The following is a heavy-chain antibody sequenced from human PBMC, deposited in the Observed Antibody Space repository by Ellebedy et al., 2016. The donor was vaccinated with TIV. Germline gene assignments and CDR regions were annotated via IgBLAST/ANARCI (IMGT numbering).Heavy chain of an antibody. CDR2: FSGVVGNT. Sequence: PGGSLRLSCAASGFTFSSYAMGWVRQAPGKGLEWVSTFSGVVGNTYYAESVKGRFTISRDTSKNTLSLLINSLRAEDTAVYYCARLRWRDSGWYDYWGQGTLVTVSS. V-gene: IGHV3-23*01. CDR1: GFTFSSYA. CDR3: ARLRWRDSGWYDY. D-gene: IGHD6-19*01. J-gene: IGHJ4*02.